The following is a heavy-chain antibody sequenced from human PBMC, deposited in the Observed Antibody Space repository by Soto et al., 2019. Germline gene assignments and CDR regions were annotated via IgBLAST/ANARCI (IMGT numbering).Heavy chain of an antibody. V-gene: IGHV3-73*01. CDR1: GFTFRGST. CDR2: ISIKPNNYAT. Sequence: PGGSLRLSCVASGFTFRGSTMHWVRQASGKGLEWIGLISIKPNNYATVYAASVTGRFTISRDDSKNTAYLQMNSLKTEDTAVYYCPRDYEHSNYSFEHWGRGTLVTV. CDR3: PRDYEHSNYSFEH. J-gene: IGHJ4*02. D-gene: IGHD3-22*01.